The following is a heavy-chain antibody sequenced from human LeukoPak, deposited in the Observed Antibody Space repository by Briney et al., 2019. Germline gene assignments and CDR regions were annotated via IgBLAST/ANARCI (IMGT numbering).Heavy chain of an antibody. CDR2: ISGSGGST. Sequence: GGSLRLSCAASGFTFSSYAMSWVRQAPGKGLEWVSAISGSGGSTYYADSVKGRFTISRDNSKNTLYLQMNSLRAEDTAVYYCAKAPRRCSGGSCYPAQFDYWGQGTLVTVSS. V-gene: IGHV3-23*01. D-gene: IGHD2-15*01. CDR1: GFTFSSYA. J-gene: IGHJ4*02. CDR3: AKAPRRCSGGSCYPAQFDY.